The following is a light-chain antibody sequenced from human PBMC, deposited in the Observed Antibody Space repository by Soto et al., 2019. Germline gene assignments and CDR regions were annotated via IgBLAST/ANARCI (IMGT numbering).Light chain of an antibody. CDR3: QQANSFPIT. CDR1: QDIGSW. V-gene: IGKV1-12*01. Sequence: DIQMTQSPSSVSASVGDRVTITCRASQDIGSWLAWYQQKPGKAPKLLIYAASSLPSGVPSRFSGGGSGTDFTLTISSLQPEVFATYYCQQANSFPITFGQGTRLEIK. CDR2: AAS. J-gene: IGKJ5*01.